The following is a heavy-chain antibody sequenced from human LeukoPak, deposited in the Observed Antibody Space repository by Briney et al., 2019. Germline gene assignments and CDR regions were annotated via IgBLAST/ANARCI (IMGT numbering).Heavy chain of an antibody. CDR3: ARGNIATRRGENWFDP. CDR1: GGTFSSYA. CDR2: INSDSGGT. D-gene: IGHD6-6*01. J-gene: IGHJ5*02. V-gene: IGHV1-2*02. Sequence: ASVKVSCRASGGTFSSYASSWVRQAPGQGLEWMGWINSDSGGTNYARKFQGRVTMTRDTSISTAYMELSSLRSDDTAVFYCARGNIATRRGENWFDPWGQGTLVTVSS.